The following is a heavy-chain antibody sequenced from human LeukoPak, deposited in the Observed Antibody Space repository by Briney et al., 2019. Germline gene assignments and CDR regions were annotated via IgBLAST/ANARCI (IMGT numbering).Heavy chain of an antibody. J-gene: IGHJ5*02. V-gene: IGHV4-31*03. CDR3: ARSKTLFGVVCWFDP. Sequence: PSETLSLTCTVSGGSISSGTDYWSWIRQHPGKGPEWIGYISYSGSTYYNTSLKSRVTISVDTSKNQFSLNLRSVTAADTAVYYCARSKTLFGVVCWFDPWGQGTLVTVSS. CDR1: GGSISSGTDY. CDR2: ISYSGST. D-gene: IGHD3-3*01.